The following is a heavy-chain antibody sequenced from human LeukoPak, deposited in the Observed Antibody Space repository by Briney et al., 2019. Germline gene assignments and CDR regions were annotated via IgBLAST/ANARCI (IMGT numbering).Heavy chain of an antibody. CDR2: ISGSGVTT. J-gene: IGHJ4*02. D-gene: IGHD6-13*01. Sequence: GGSLRLSCAASGFTFSSYAMSWVRQAPGKGLEWVSAISGSGVTTHHADSMKGRFTISRDNSKKTLYLQMNSLRAEDTAVYYCATSPQYSSTWYYFDFWGQGTLVTVSS. V-gene: IGHV3-23*01. CDR1: GFTFSSYA. CDR3: ATSPQYSSTWYYFDF.